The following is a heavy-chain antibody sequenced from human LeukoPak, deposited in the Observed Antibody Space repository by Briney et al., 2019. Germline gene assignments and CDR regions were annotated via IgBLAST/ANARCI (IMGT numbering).Heavy chain of an antibody. V-gene: IGHV3-23*01. CDR3: AKVNYYEPYF. CDR1: VFPFSIDS. CDR2: IFTTTVGS. Sequence: GGSLRLSCAASVFPFSIDSMSWVRHAPGKGREWVSTIFTTTVGSYYADSVKGRLIISRDNSQNTLYLQMNSLRADDTAVYYCAKVNYYEPYFWGQGTLVTVSS. J-gene: IGHJ4*02. D-gene: IGHD3-22*01.